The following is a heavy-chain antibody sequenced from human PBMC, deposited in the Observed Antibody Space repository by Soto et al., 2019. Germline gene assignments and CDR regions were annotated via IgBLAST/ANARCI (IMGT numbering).Heavy chain of an antibody. J-gene: IGHJ4*02. V-gene: IGHV4-39*01. Sequence: QLQLQESGPGLVKPSETLSLTCNVSGESMSNTAYYWGWIRQTPGQGLEWIGSIFYTGSAYYNSSLKSRVTTSVDTSKNQFSLKLLSVAAADTAIYYCARLKSTYSGSYYGGGFFDYWGQGSLVTVSS. CDR1: GESMSNTAYY. CDR2: IFYTGSA. CDR3: ARLKSTYSGSYYGGGFFDY. D-gene: IGHD1-26*01.